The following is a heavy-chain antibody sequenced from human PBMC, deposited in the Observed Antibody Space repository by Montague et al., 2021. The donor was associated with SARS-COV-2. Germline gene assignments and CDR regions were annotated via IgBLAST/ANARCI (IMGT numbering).Heavy chain of an antibody. Sequence: SETLSLTCIVSGGSTNYYYWSWIRQSPGKGLEWIGYMYYSGSTNYNPSLKSRVTMSIDRSKNQFSLKLGSVTAADTAVYYCARVARYCTNGVCQTYYYYGLGVWGQGTTVTVSS. CDR3: ARVARYCTNGVCQTYYYYGLGV. J-gene: IGHJ6*02. CDR2: MYYSGST. D-gene: IGHD2-8*01. CDR1: GGSTNYYY. V-gene: IGHV4-59*01.